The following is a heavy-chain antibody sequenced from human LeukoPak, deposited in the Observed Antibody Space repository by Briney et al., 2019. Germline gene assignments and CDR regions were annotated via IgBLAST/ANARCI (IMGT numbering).Heavy chain of an antibody. CDR2: INHSGST. J-gene: IGHJ5*02. V-gene: IGHV4-34*01. Sequence: SETLSLTCAVYGGSFSGYYWSWIRQPPGKGLEWIGEINHSGSTNYNPSLKGRVTISVDTSKNQFSLKLSSVTAADTAVYYCARGFRRYSGSYLRNHNWFDPWGQGTLVTVSS. D-gene: IGHD1-26*01. CDR1: GGSFSGYY. CDR3: ARGFRRYSGSYLRNHNWFDP.